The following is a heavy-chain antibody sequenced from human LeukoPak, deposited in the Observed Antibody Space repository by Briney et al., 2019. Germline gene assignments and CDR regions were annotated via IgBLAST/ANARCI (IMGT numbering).Heavy chain of an antibody. CDR2: ISSSSSYI. D-gene: IGHD2-2*01. CDR3: ARERGERVVPAAFFDP. Sequence: GGSLRLSCAASGFTFSSYSMNWVRQAPGKGLEWVSSISSSSSYIYYADSVKGRFTISRDNAKNSLHLQMNSLRAEDTAVYYCARERGERVVPAAFFDPWGQGTLVTVSS. CDR1: GFTFSSYS. J-gene: IGHJ5*02. V-gene: IGHV3-21*01.